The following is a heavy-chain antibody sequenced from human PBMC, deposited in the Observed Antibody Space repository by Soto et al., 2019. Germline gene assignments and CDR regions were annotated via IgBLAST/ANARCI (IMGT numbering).Heavy chain of an antibody. Sequence: EVQLVESGGGLVQPGGSLRLSCAASGFTFSSYWMHWVRQAPGKGLVWVSRINSDGSSTSYADSVNGRFTISRDNAKNTLYLQMNSLRAEDTAVYYCARDKDSSGWYGDDAFDIWGQGTMVTVSS. CDR1: GFTFSSYW. D-gene: IGHD6-19*01. V-gene: IGHV3-74*01. CDR2: INSDGSST. J-gene: IGHJ3*02. CDR3: ARDKDSSGWYGDDAFDI.